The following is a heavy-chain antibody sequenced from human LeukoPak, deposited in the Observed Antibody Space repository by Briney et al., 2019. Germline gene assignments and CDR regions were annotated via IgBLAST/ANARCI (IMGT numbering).Heavy chain of an antibody. CDR1: GFTFSSYG. CDR3: AKDSSSWYNSVYFDY. J-gene: IGHJ4*02. V-gene: IGHV3-30*18. CDR2: ISYDGSNK. D-gene: IGHD6-13*01. Sequence: GRSLRLSCAASGFTFSSYGMHWVRQAPGKGLEWVAVISYDGSNKYYAGSVKGRFTISRDNSKNTLYLQMNSLRAEDTAVYYCAKDSSSWYNSVYFDYWGQGTLVTVSS.